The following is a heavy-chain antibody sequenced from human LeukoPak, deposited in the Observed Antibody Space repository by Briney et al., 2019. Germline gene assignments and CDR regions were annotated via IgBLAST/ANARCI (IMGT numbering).Heavy chain of an antibody. D-gene: IGHD6-13*01. V-gene: IGHV4-34*01. J-gene: IGHJ4*02. Sequence: SETLSLTCAVYGGSFSGYYWSWVRQPPGKGLERVGEINHSGSTNYNPSLKSRVTISADTSKNQFSLKLSSVTAADTAVYYCARGRVIAAAGTTRGDYWGQGTLVTVSS. CDR1: GGSFSGYY. CDR3: ARGRVIAAAGTTRGDY. CDR2: INHSGST.